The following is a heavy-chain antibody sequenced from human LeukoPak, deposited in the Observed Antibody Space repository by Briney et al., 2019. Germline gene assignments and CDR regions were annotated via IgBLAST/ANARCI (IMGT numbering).Heavy chain of an antibody. CDR1: GYSFTSYA. J-gene: IGHJ4*02. Sequence: GASVKVSCKASGYSFTSYAINWVRQAPGQGLEWMGWINPNSGGTNYAQKFQGRVTMTRDTSISTVYMELSRLRSDDTAVYYCARASEIQLWPSYVDYWGQGTLVTVSS. CDR2: INPNSGGT. CDR3: ARASEIQLWPSYVDY. V-gene: IGHV1-2*02. D-gene: IGHD5-18*01.